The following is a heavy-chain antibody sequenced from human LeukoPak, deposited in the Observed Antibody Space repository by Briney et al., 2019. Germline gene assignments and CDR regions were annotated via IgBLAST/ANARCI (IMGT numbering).Heavy chain of an antibody. V-gene: IGHV3-11*04. CDR3: ARDPSWEILSYFDY. CDR1: GFTFRNYY. D-gene: IGHD1-26*01. J-gene: IGHJ4*02. Sequence: GGSLRLSCAASGFTFRNYYMTWIRQAPGKGLEWVSYISASGDTIYYGDSVRGRLTISRDNAKNSLYLDMNTLKAEDTAVYYCARDPSWEILSYFDYWGQGTLVTVSS. CDR2: ISASGDTI.